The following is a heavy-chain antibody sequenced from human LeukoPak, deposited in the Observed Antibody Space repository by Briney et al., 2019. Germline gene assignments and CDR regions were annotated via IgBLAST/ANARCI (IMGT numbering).Heavy chain of an antibody. CDR1: GFTFSSYG. Sequence: PGRSLRLSCAASGFTFSSYGMHWVRQAPGKGLEWVAVISYDGSNKYYADSVKGRFTISRDNSKNTLYLQMNSLRAEDTAVYYCAIPEFDYWGQGTPVTVSS. V-gene: IGHV3-30*03. D-gene: IGHD1-14*01. J-gene: IGHJ4*02. CDR2: ISYDGSNK. CDR3: AIPEFDY.